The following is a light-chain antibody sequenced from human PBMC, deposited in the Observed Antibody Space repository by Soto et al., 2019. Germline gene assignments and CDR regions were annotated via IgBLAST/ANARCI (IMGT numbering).Light chain of an antibody. CDR3: QQYDTYTLT. Sequence: DIQMTQSPSTLSASLGDRVTITCRASQSISFRLAWFQQKPGKAPNLLIYKGSSLESGVPSRFSGSGSGTEFTRTISSLQPDDFATYYCQQYDTYTLTFCQGTEVEV. V-gene: IGKV1-5*03. J-gene: IGKJ1*01. CDR2: KGS. CDR1: QSISFR.